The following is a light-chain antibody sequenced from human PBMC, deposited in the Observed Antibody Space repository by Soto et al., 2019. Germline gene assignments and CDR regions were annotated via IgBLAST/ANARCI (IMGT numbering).Light chain of an antibody. Sequence: EIVLTQSPGTLSLSPGERATLSCRASQSISNNYLAWYQQTPGQAPRLLINDASNRAAGIPDRFSGSGSGTDFTLTISRLEPEDFGVYHCQQYGGSPRTFGQGTKVEIK. J-gene: IGKJ1*01. CDR1: QSISNNY. V-gene: IGKV3-20*01. CDR3: QQYGGSPRT. CDR2: DAS.